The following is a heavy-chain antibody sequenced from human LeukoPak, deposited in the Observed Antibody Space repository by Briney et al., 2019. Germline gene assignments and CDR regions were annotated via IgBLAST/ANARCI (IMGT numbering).Heavy chain of an antibody. J-gene: IGHJ1*01. Sequence: PGGSLRLSCEVSGFTLSSYSMTWVRQAPGGGLEWVSSFRSSGRDIIYGDSVRGRFTIARDDAKNSLYLQMNSLRAEDTAVYYCARGPGIAVAPLQHWGQGTLVTVSS. CDR1: GFTLSSYS. V-gene: IGHV3-21*01. D-gene: IGHD6-19*01. CDR3: ARGPGIAVAPLQH. CDR2: FRSSGRDI.